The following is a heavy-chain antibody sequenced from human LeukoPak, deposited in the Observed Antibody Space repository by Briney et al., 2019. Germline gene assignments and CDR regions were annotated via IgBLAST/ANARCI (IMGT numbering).Heavy chain of an antibody. D-gene: IGHD6-13*01. CDR1: GGSISSGGYY. CDR3: ARRAAAGTRGYYYGMDV. J-gene: IGHJ6*02. V-gene: IGHV4-31*03. Sequence: TSQTLSLTCTVSGGSISSGGYYWSWIRQHPGKGLEWIGYIYYSGSTNYNPSLKSRVTISVDTSKNQFSLKLSSVTAADTAVYYCARRAAAGTRGYYYGMDVWGQGTTVTVSS. CDR2: IYYSGST.